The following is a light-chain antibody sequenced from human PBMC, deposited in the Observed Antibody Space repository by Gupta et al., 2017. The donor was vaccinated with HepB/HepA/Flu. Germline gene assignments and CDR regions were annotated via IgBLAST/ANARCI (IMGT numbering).Light chain of an antibody. CDR3: QQRSNWPLT. Sequence: EIVLTQSPVTLSLSPGERATLSCRASQSISSYLAWYQQRPGQAPRLLIYDASNRATGIPARFSGSGSGTDFTLTISGLEPGEFAVYYCQQRSNWPLTFGGGTKVEIK. J-gene: IGKJ4*01. CDR1: QSISSY. CDR2: DAS. V-gene: IGKV3-11*01.